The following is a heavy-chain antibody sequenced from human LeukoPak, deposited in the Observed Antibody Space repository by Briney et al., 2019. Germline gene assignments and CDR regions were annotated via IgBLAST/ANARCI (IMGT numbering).Heavy chain of an antibody. J-gene: IGHJ5*02. D-gene: IGHD2-2*01. CDR3: ARVGGYCSSTSCYSDWFDP. CDR2: INPNSGGT. V-gene: IGHV1-2*02. CDR1: GYTFTGYY. Sequence: ASVKVSCKASGYTFTGYYMHWVRQAPGQGLEWMGWINPNSGGTNYAQKLQGRVTMTTDTSTSTAYMELRSLRSDDTAVYYCARVGGYCSSTSCYSDWFDPWGQGTLVTVSS.